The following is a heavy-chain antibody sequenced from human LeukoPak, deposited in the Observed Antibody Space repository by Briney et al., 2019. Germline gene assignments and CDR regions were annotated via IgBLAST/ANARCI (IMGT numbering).Heavy chain of an antibody. V-gene: IGHV3-33*01. Sequence: LPGGSLRRSCAASGFTFSSDGMHWVRQAPAKGLEWVAVIWYDESNKFYADSVKGRFTLSRDNSKNTLYLHMNSLRGEDTAVYYCARDLGADSSGNFDYWGQGTLVTVSS. J-gene: IGHJ4*02. D-gene: IGHD3-22*01. CDR2: IWYDESNK. CDR1: GFTFSSDG. CDR3: ARDLGADSSGNFDY.